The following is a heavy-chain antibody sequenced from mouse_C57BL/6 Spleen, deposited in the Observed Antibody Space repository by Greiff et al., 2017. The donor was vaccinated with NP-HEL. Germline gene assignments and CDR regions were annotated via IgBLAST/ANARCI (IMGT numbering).Heavy chain of an antibody. Sequence: EVKLMESGGGLVKPGGSLKLSCAASGFTFSSYTMSWVRQTPEKRLEWVATISDGGSYTYYPDNVKGRFTISRDNAKNNLYLQMSHLKSEDTAMYYCAGGYGSNYFYYWGQGTTLTVSS. CDR2: ISDGGSYT. CDR1: GFTFSSYT. V-gene: IGHV5-4*03. CDR3: AGGYGSNYFYY. J-gene: IGHJ2*01. D-gene: IGHD1-1*01.